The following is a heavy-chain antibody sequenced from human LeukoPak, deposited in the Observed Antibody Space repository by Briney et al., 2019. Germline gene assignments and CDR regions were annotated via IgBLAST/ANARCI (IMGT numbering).Heavy chain of an antibody. D-gene: IGHD3-9*01. Sequence: ASVKVSCKASGYTFTSYYIHWVRQAPGQGLEWMGIINPNGGSTSYRQRFQGRVTMNRDTSTNIVYMELSSLRSEDTAAYYCARGTGYFETGMVKYKYYGMDVRGQGTTVTVSS. J-gene: IGHJ6*02. CDR1: GYTFTSYY. CDR2: INPNGGST. CDR3: ARGTGYFETGMVKYKYYGMDV. V-gene: IGHV1-46*01.